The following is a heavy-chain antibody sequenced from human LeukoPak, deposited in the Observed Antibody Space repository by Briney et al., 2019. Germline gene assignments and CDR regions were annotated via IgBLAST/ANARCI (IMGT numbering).Heavy chain of an antibody. D-gene: IGHD5-18*01. CDR2: IFHSGNT. V-gene: IGHV4-38-2*01. CDR1: DYSISSGYY. J-gene: IGHJ4*02. CDR3: ARTFAYANTAMVSDY. Sequence: SETLSLTCAVSDYSISSGYYWGWIRQPPGKGLEWIGSIFHSGNTYYNPSLKSRVTISVDTSKNQFSPKLSSVTAADTAVYYCARTFAYANTAMVSDYWGQGTLVTVSS.